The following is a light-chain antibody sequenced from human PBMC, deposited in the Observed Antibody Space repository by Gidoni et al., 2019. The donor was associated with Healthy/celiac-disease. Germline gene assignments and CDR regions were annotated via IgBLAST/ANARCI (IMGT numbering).Light chain of an antibody. CDR3: CSYAGSSTHVV. Sequence: QSALTQPASVSGSPGRSITISCTGTSSDVGSYNLVSWYQPHPGKAPKLMIYEVSKRPSGVSNRFSGSKSGNTASLTISGLQAEDEADYYCCSYAGSSTHVVFGGGTKLTVL. CDR1: SSDVGSYNL. V-gene: IGLV2-23*02. J-gene: IGLJ2*01. CDR2: EVS.